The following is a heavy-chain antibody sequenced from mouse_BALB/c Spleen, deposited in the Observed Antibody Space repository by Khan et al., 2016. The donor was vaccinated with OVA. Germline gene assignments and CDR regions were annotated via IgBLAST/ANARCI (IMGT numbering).Heavy chain of an antibody. CDR3: ARWFAY. V-gene: IGHV3-2*02. CDR1: GYSITSDYA. J-gene: IGHJ3*01. CDR2: ISYSGGT. Sequence: EVQLQESGPGLVKPSQSLSLTCTVTGYSITSDYAWNWIRQFPGNKLEWMGYISYSGGTSYLPSLKSRISIPRDTSKNQFFLQLNSVTTKDSATYYCARWFAYWGQGTLVTVS.